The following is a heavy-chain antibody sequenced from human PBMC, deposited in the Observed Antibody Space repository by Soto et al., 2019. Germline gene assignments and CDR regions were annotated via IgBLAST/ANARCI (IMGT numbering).Heavy chain of an antibody. V-gene: IGHV3-23*01. CDR2: ISGSGGST. D-gene: IGHD3-3*01. J-gene: IGHJ6*02. Sequence: GGSLRLSCAASGFTFSSYAMSWVRQAPGKGLEWVSAISGSGGSTYYADSVKGRFTISRDKSKNTLYLQMNSLRAEDTAVYYCAKDGGYDFWSGSYYYYYGMDVWGQGTTVTVSS. CDR1: GFTFSSYA. CDR3: AKDGGYDFWSGSYYYYYGMDV.